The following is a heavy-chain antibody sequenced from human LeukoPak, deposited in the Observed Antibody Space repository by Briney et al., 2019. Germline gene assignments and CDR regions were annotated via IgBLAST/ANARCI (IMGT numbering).Heavy chain of an antibody. CDR1: GFTFSSFW. J-gene: IGHJ4*02. CDR2: IKQDASEI. CDR3: AGGSGFLFNN. D-gene: IGHD5-12*01. Sequence: PGGSLRLSCVVSGFTFSSFWMHWVRQAPGKGLEWVANIKQDASEIHYLDSVKGRFTISRDNAKNSLYLQMNSLRVEDTAVYYCAGGSGFLFNNWGQGTLVAVSS. V-gene: IGHV3-7*05.